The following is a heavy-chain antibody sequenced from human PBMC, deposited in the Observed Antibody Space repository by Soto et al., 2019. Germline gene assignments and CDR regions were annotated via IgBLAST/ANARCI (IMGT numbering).Heavy chain of an antibody. D-gene: IGHD2-15*01. CDR3: ARESVNAGGSVFDY. J-gene: IGHJ4*02. Sequence: PSETLSLTCNVSGGSVSSTSDHWNWIRQPPGKGLEWVGHIYYSGSTKYNPSLKSRVIISVDSSKNQFSLKLNSVTAADTAVYYCARESVNAGGSVFDYWGQVLLVTVSS. CDR1: GGSVSSTSDH. V-gene: IGHV4-61*01. CDR2: IYYSGST.